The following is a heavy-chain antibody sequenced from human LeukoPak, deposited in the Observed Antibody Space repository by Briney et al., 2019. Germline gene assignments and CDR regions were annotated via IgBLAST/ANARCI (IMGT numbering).Heavy chain of an antibody. V-gene: IGHV3-53*01. CDR2: LSSGGST. Sequence: GGSLSLSCAASGFTVSSHYMSELRQPPGKGLEGVSVLSSGGSTYYADSVKDRFTISRNNSKNTLYLQMNSLRAEDTAVYYCARAYCSSTSCYYWYFDLWGRGTLVTVSS. J-gene: IGHJ2*01. D-gene: IGHD2-2*01. CDR3: ARAYCSSTSCYYWYFDL. CDR1: GFTVSSHY.